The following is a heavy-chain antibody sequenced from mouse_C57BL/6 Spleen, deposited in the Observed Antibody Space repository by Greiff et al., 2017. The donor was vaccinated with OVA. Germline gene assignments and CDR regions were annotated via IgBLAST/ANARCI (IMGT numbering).Heavy chain of an antibody. Sequence: VQLKESGPELVKPGASVKISCKASGYSFTGYYMNWVKQSPEKSLEWIGEINPSTGGTTYNQKFKAKATLTVDKSSSTAYMQLKSLTSEDSAVYYCARSFTTVVADAMDYWGQGTSVTVSS. CDR3: ARSFTTVVADAMDY. V-gene: IGHV1-42*01. D-gene: IGHD1-1*01. CDR2: INPSTGGT. CDR1: GYSFTGYY. J-gene: IGHJ4*01.